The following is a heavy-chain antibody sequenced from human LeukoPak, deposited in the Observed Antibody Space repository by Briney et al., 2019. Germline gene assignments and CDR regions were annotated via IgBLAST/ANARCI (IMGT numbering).Heavy chain of an antibody. J-gene: IGHJ4*02. CDR3: ARADPPYFIAAPPAE. CDR2: IIPIFGTA. CDR1: GGTFSSYA. D-gene: IGHD6-6*01. Sequence: SVKVSCKAPGGTFSSYAISWVRQAPEQGLEWMGGIIPIFGTANYAQKFQGRVTITTDESTSTAYMELSSLRSEDTAVYYCARADPPYFIAAPPAEWGQGTLVTVSS. V-gene: IGHV1-69*05.